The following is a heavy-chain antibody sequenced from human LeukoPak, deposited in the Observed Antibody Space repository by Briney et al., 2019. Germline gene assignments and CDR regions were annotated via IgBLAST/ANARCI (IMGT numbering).Heavy chain of an antibody. CDR3: ARGIKVYRKMVRGVPTPFDY. CDR1: GGSISSYY. J-gene: IGHJ4*02. CDR2: IYYSGST. Sequence: SETLSLTCTVSGGSISSYYWSWIRQPPGKGLEWIGYIYYSGSTNYNPSLKSRVTISVDTSKNQFSLKLSSVTAADTAVYYCARGIKVYRKMVRGVPTPFDYWGQGTLVTVSS. V-gene: IGHV4-59*01. D-gene: IGHD3-10*01.